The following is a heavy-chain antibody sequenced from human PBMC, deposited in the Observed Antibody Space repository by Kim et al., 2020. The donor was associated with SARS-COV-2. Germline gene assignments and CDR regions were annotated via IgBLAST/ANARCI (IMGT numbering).Heavy chain of an antibody. D-gene: IGHD3-22*01. J-gene: IGHJ4*02. Sequence: NPSLKSRVTISVDTSKNQFSLRLSSVTAADTAVYYCARELEYDSSGYYDYWGQGTLVTVSS. V-gene: IGHV4-31*02. CDR3: ARELEYDSSGYYDY.